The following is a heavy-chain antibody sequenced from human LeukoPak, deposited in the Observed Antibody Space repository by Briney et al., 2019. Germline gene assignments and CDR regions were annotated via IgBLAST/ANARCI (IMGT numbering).Heavy chain of an antibody. V-gene: IGHV6-1*01. CDR2: TYYRSKWYY. J-gene: IGHJ6*02. CDR3: SLARSEYHYGMDV. Sequence: SQTLSLTCAITGDSVSSISVAWNWIRQSPSRGLEWLGRTYYRSKWYYEYAVSVKSRINISPDTSKNQFSLQLTSVTPEDTAVYYCSLARSEYHYGMDVWGQGTTVTVSS. CDR1: GDSVSSISVA.